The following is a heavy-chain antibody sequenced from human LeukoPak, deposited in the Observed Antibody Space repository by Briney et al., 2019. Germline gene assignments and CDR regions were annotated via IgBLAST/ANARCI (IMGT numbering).Heavy chain of an antibody. Sequence: GGSLRLSCVASGFTFSNYAMSWVRQAPGKGLEWVSLISGSGASTYYPDSVKGRFTISRDNSKNTLTLQMNRRRPADAAVYYCAPDLRGSASSLDDWGQGTLVTVSS. CDR2: ISGSGAST. CDR3: APDLRGSASSLDD. V-gene: IGHV3-23*01. J-gene: IGHJ4*02. D-gene: IGHD6-25*01. CDR1: GFTFSNYA.